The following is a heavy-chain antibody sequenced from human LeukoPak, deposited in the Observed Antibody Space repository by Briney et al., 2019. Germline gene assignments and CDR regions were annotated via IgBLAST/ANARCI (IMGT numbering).Heavy chain of an antibody. J-gene: IGHJ4*02. D-gene: IGHD4-17*01. Sequence: SETLSLTCAVYGGSFSGYYWSWIRQPPGKGLEWIGEINHSGSTNYNPSLKSRVTISVDTSKNQFSLKLSSVTAADTAVYYCARGYGAARYWGQGTLVTVSS. V-gene: IGHV4-34*01. CDR1: GGSFSGYY. CDR2: INHSGST. CDR3: ARGYGAARY.